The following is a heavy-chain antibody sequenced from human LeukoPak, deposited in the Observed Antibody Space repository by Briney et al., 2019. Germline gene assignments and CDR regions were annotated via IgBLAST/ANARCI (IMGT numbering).Heavy chain of an antibody. V-gene: IGHV4-34*01. CDR1: GGSFSGYY. D-gene: IGHD5-12*01. Sequence: SETLSLTCAVYGGSFSGYYWSWIRQPPGKGLEWIGEINHSGSTNYNPSLKSRVTISVDTSKNQFSLKLSSVTAAYTAVYYCARGIDGYNHDYWGQGTLVTVSS. CDR3: ARGIDGYNHDY. J-gene: IGHJ4*02. CDR2: INHSGST.